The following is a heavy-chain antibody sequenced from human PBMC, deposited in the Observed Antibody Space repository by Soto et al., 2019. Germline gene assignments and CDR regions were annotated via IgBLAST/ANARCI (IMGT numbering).Heavy chain of an antibody. V-gene: IGHV1-69*18. D-gene: IGHD3-16*01. Sequence: QVHLVQSGAEVRKPGSSVKVSCKTSGGTFSTYTIYWVRQAPGQGLEWMGRIIPLFGTTKYAQNFQDRVTTTAEESTSTTYMELSSLRAQDTVVYYCARRLDDHADEGFVVSGEGTAVTVSA. J-gene: IGHJ3*01. CDR3: ARRLDDHADEGFVV. CDR2: IIPLFGTT. CDR1: GGTFSTYT.